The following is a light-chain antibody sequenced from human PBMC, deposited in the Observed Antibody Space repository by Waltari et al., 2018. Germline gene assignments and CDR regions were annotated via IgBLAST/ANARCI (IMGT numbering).Light chain of an antibody. CDR2: DVS. CDR1: SSDLGGYDY. J-gene: IGLJ2*01. V-gene: IGLV2-11*01. Sequence: QAGLTQPPSVSGSPGQSVTISCTGTSSDLGGYDYVSWYQVNPGKAPKLMIYDVSRRPSGVSDRFSGSKSGNTASLSISGLQAEDEADYYCFSYTNNKIFLFGGGTRLTVL. CDR3: FSYTNNKIFL.